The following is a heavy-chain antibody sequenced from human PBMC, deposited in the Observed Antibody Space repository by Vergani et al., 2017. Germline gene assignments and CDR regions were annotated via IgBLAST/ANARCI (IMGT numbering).Heavy chain of an antibody. CDR1: GFTFSDHY. Sequence: EEQLVESGGGLVQSGGSLRLSCAASGFTFSDHYMDWVRQAPGKGLEWVGRIKSKTDGGTTDYAAPVKGRFTISRDDSKNTLYLQMNSLKTEDTAVYYCTTEGVLLWFGELNAFDIWGQGTMVTVSS. J-gene: IGHJ3*02. D-gene: IGHD3-10*01. V-gene: IGHV3-15*01. CDR3: TTEGVLLWFGELNAFDI. CDR2: IKSKTDGGTT.